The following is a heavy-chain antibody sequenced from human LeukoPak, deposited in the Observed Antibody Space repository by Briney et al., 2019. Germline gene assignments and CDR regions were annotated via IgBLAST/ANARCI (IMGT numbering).Heavy chain of an antibody. Sequence: PSETLSLTCAVSGYSISSGYYWGWIRQPPGKGLEWIGSIYHSGSTYYNPSLKSRVTISVDTSKNQSSLKLSSVTAADTAVYYCARQGSSFSDFDYWGQGTLVTVSS. CDR2: IYHSGST. CDR3: ARQGSSFSDFDY. V-gene: IGHV4-38-2*01. D-gene: IGHD2-15*01. CDR1: GYSISSGYY. J-gene: IGHJ4*02.